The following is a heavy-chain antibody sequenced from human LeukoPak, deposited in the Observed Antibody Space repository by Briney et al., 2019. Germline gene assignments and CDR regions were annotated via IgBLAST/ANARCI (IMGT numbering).Heavy chain of an antibody. CDR1: GYTFTSYG. V-gene: IGHV1-69*13. Sequence: SVKVSCKASGYTFTSYGISWVRQAPGQGLEWMGGIIPIFGTANYAQKFQGRVTITADESTSTAYMELSSLRSEDTAVYYCARSRVPAAPIDYWGQGTLVTVSS. J-gene: IGHJ4*02. CDR2: IIPIFGTA. CDR3: ARSRVPAAPIDY. D-gene: IGHD2-2*01.